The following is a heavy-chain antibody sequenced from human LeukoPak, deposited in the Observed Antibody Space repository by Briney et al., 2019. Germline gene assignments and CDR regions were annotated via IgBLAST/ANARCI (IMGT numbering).Heavy chain of an antibody. CDR3: ARVEGDSGYELIDY. V-gene: IGHV1-2*02. Sequence: ASVKVSCKASAYTFTGYYMHWVRQAPGQGLEWMGWINPNSGGTNYAQKFQGRVTMTRGTSIGTAYMELYSLRSDDTAVYYCARVEGDSGYELIDYWGQGTLVTVSS. D-gene: IGHD5-12*01. CDR1: AYTFTGYY. J-gene: IGHJ4*02. CDR2: INPNSGGT.